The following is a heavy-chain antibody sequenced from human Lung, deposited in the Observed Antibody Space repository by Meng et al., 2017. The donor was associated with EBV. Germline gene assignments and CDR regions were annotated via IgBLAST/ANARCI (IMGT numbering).Heavy chain of an antibody. CDR2: IYYSGST. J-gene: IGHJ2*01. CDR1: GGSISSGNHY. V-gene: IGHV4-31*03. CDR3: ASLYGDSSVWYLDL. D-gene: IGHD4-17*01. Sequence: QVHLRVSGPGLLKPSHTLSLPCTVSGGSISSGNHYWSWIRKHPGKGLEYIGYIYYSGSTYYNPSLKSRVIISVDTSKNQFSLRLNSVTAADTAVYYCASLYGDSSVWYLDLWGRGTLVTVSS.